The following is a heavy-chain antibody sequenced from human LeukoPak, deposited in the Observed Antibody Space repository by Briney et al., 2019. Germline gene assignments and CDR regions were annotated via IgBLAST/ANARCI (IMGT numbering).Heavy chain of an antibody. V-gene: IGHV3-23*01. CDR3: AKQVPYGSGSRGPDY. J-gene: IGHJ4*02. CDR2: ISGSGGST. Sequence: GGSLRLSCAASGFTFSSYGMSWVRQAPGKGLEWVSVISGSGGSTYYVDSVKGRFTISRDNSKNTLYLQMNSLRAEDTAVYYCAKQVPYGSGSRGPDYWSQGTLVTVSS. CDR1: GFTFSSYG. D-gene: IGHD3-10*01.